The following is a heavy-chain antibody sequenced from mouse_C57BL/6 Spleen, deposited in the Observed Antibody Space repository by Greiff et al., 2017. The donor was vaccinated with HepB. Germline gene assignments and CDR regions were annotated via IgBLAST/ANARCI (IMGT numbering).Heavy chain of an antibody. J-gene: IGHJ1*03. CDR1: GYSITSGYY. V-gene: IGHV3-6*01. D-gene: IGHD1-1*01. Sequence: ESGPGLVKPSQSLSLTCSVTGYSITSGYYWNWIRQFPGNKLEWMGYISYDGSNNYNPSLKNRISITRDTSKNQFFLKLNSVTTEDTATYYCARGLRYPDWYFDVWGTGTTVTVSS. CDR2: ISYDGSN. CDR3: ARGLRYPDWYFDV.